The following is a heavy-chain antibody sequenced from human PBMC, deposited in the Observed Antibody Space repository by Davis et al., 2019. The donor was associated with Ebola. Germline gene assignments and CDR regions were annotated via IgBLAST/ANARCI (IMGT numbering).Heavy chain of an antibody. CDR1: GGSFSGYY. V-gene: IGHV4-34*01. CDR2: INHSGST. CDR3: AREGAMEGGDGMDV. J-gene: IGHJ6*02. D-gene: IGHD5-18*01. Sequence: SETLSLTCAVYGGSFSGYYWSWIRQPPGKGLEWIGEINHSGSTNYNPSLKSRVTISVDTSKNQFSLKLSSVTAADTAVYYCAREGAMEGGDGMDVWGQGTTVIVSS.